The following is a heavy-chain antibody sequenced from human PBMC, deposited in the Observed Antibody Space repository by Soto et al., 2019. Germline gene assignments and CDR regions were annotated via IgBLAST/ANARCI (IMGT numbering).Heavy chain of an antibody. Sequence: ESGGGLVQPGGSLRLSCAASGFTFSNYWMSWVRQAPGKGLEWVANIKQDGSERFYVDSVKGRFTISRDNAKNSLYLQMNSLRAEDTAVYYCARDETYYYGSGPVGGPGTLVTVSS. CDR2: IKQDGSER. J-gene: IGHJ4*02. D-gene: IGHD3-10*01. CDR1: GFTFSNYW. CDR3: ARDETYYYGSGPV. V-gene: IGHV3-7*01.